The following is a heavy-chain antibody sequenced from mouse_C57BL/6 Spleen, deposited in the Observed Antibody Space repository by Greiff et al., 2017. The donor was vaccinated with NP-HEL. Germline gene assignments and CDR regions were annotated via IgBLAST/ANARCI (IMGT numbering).Heavy chain of an antibody. CDR2: ISSGSSTI. CDR3: ASGTNGNYCYFDY. D-gene: IGHD2-1*01. J-gene: IGHJ2*01. CDR1: GFTFSDYG. V-gene: IGHV5-17*01. Sequence: EVKLVESGGGLVKPGGSLKLSCAASGFTFSDYGMHWVRQAPEKGLEWVAYISSGSSTIYYADTVKGRVTISRDNAKNTLFRQMNRLRSEDTAKYYCASGTNGNYCYFDYWGQGTTLTVSS.